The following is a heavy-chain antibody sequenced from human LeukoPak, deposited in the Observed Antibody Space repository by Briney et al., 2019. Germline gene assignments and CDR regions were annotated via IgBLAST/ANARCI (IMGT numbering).Heavy chain of an antibody. CDR1: GGSISSYY. V-gene: IGHV4-59*01. Sequence: PSETLSLTCTVSGGSISSYYWSWIRQPPGKGLEWIGYIYYSGSTNYNPSLKSRVTISVDTSKNQFSLKLSSVTAADTAVYYCARTTPYGSGSRQAYYGMDVWGQGTTVTVSS. J-gene: IGHJ6*02. D-gene: IGHD3-10*01. CDR3: ARTTPYGSGSRQAYYGMDV. CDR2: IYYSGST.